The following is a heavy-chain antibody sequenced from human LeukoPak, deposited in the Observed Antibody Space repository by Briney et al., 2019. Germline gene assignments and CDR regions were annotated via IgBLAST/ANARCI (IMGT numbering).Heavy chain of an antibody. CDR1: GYTFTGYY. CDR2: INPNSGGT. J-gene: IGHJ6*02. CDR3: AKAHTGDGTYYYYYGMDV. D-gene: IGHD3-10*01. Sequence: ASVKVSCKASGYTFTGYYMHWVRQAPGQGLEWMGWINPNSGGTNYAQKFQGRVTMTRDTSISTAYMELSRLRSDDTAVYYCAKAHTGDGTYYYYYGMDVWGQGTTVTVSS. V-gene: IGHV1-2*02.